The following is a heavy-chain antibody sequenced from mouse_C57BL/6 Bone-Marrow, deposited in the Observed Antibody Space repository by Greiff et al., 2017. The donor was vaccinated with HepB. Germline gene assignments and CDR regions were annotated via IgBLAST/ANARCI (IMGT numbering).Heavy chain of an antibody. CDR1: GYTFTSYW. Sequence: VQLQQPGAELVKPGASVKMSCKASGYTFTSYWITWVKQRPGQGLEWIGDIDPETGGTAYNQKFKGKAILTADKSSSTAYMELRSLTSEDSAVYYCTEGLRHYFDYWGQGTTLTVSS. CDR3: TEGLRHYFDY. J-gene: IGHJ2*01. V-gene: IGHV1-55*01. D-gene: IGHD1-2*01. CDR2: IDPETGGT.